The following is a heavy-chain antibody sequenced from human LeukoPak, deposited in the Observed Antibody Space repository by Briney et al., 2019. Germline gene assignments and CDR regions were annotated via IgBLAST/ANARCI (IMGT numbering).Heavy chain of an antibody. CDR1: GFTFSSYA. V-gene: IGHV3-64D*06. CDR3: VKSYCSSTSCYAGIAFDI. CDR2: ISSNGGST. J-gene: IGHJ3*02. Sequence: GGSLRLSCAASGFTFSSYAMSWVRQAPGKGLEYVSAISSNGGSTYYADSVKGRFTISRDNSKNTLYLQMSSLRAEDTAVYYCVKSYCSSTSCYAGIAFDIWGQGTMVTVSS. D-gene: IGHD2-2*01.